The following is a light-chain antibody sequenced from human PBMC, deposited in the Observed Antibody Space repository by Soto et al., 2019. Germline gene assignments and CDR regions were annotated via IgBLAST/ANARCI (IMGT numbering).Light chain of an antibody. V-gene: IGLV8-61*01. J-gene: IGLJ3*02. CDR1: SGSVSILSY. Sequence: QTVVPQEPSCSGSPGGTGTLTCGLTSGSVSILSYPSWYQQTPGQAPRTLSYSTTARSSGVPDRFSGSILGTKAALTIAGAQAEDDSHYYCALSLGSGNMVFGGGTKPTVL. CDR2: STT. CDR3: ALSLGSGNMV.